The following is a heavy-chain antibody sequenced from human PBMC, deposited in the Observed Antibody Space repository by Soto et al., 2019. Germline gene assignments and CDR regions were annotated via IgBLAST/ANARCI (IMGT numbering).Heavy chain of an antibody. Sequence: EVQLVESGGGLVQPGGSLRLSCAASGFTFSSYWMHWVRQAPGKGLVWVARINSDGSSTSYADSVKGRFTISRDNAKNTLYLQMNSLRAEDSAVYYCARGHVNYGSGIGQGIDYWGQGTLVTVSS. CDR2: INSDGSST. J-gene: IGHJ4*02. CDR1: GFTFSSYW. CDR3: ARGHVNYGSGIGQGIDY. D-gene: IGHD3-10*01. V-gene: IGHV3-74*01.